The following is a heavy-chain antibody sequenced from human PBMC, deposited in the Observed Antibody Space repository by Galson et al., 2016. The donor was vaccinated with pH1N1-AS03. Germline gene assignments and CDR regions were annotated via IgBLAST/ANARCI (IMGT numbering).Heavy chain of an antibody. CDR1: GYTFTAYY. CDR2: IDPDHDGGT. Sequence: SVKVSCKASGYTFTAYYIHWVRQAPGQGLEWMGWIDPDHDGGTRYAQKFQGRVTMARDTSITKVHMEVTRLTYDDTAVYYCARILRGKGGLDSWGQCTLVTGTS. V-gene: IGHV1-2*02. J-gene: IGHJ5*01. D-gene: IGHD3-16*01. CDR3: ARILRGKGGLDS.